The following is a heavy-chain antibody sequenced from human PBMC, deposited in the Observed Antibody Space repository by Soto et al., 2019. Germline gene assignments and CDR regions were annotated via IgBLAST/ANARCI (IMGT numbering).Heavy chain of an antibody. Sequence: GASVKVSWKASGYTFTSYGISWVRQAPGQGLEWMGWISAYNGNTNYAQKLQGRVTMTTDTSTSTAYMELRSLRSDDTAVYYCARVSSSSSYNWFDPWGQGTLVTVSS. D-gene: IGHD6-6*01. CDR3: ARVSSSSSYNWFDP. CDR1: GYTFTSYG. CDR2: ISAYNGNT. V-gene: IGHV1-18*01. J-gene: IGHJ5*02.